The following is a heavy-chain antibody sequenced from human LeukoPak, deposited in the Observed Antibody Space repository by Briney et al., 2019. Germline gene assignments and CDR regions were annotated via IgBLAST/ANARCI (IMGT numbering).Heavy chain of an antibody. CDR2: ISGYNGNT. J-gene: IGHJ5*02. CDR1: GYTFTTYG. V-gene: IGHV1-18*01. CDR3: ARTSHESVLYWSDP. D-gene: IGHD3-16*01. Sequence: GSSVKVSCKASGYTFTTYGIGWVRQAPGKGLEWMGWISGYNGNTNYAQKCQGRVTMTTDTSTSTAYMELRSMRSDDTAVYYCARTSHESVLYWSDPWGQGTLVNVSS.